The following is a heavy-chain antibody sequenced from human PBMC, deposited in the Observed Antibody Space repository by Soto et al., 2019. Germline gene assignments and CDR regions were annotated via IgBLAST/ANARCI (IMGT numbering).Heavy chain of an antibody. V-gene: IGHV4-39*01. CDR3: ARQPYVSTGYYYGA. Sequence: QLQLQESGPGLVKPSETLSLTCTVSGGSFSSSTYYWGWIRQPPGKGLEWIGSMYSGGNTYYNPSLKGRVTVPVDTSKNHFSLKLTPVTAADTAMYYCARQPYVSTGYYYGAWGQGTLVTVSS. J-gene: IGHJ5*02. D-gene: IGHD3-22*01. CDR1: GGSFSSSTYY. CDR2: MYSGGNT.